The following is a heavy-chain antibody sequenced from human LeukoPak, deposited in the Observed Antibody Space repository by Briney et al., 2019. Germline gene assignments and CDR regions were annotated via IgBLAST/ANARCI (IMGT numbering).Heavy chain of an antibody. CDR3: ARSGRGMTTVTRGRPPITDNTDEEHDAFDI. Sequence: ASVKVSCKASGYTFTGYYMHWVRQAPGQGLEWMGWINPNSGGTNYAQKFQGRVTMTRDTSISTAYMELSRLRSDDTAVYYCARSGRGMTTVTRGRPPITDNTDEEHDAFDIWGQGTMVTVSS. CDR2: INPNSGGT. J-gene: IGHJ3*02. CDR1: GYTFTGYY. V-gene: IGHV1-2*02. D-gene: IGHD4-17*01.